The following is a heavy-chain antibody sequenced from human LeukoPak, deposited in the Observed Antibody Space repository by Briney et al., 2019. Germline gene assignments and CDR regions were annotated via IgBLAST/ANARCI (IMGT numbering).Heavy chain of an antibody. J-gene: IGHJ4*02. CDR1: GFTFSSYE. V-gene: IGHV3-48*01. Sequence: GGSLRLSGAASGFTFSSYEMNWVRQAPGKGLEWVSYISSSSSTIYYADSVKGRFTISRDNAKNSLYLQMNSLRAEDTAVYYCAREHAYYDFWSGIDYWGQGTLVTVSS. D-gene: IGHD3-3*01. CDR2: ISSSSSTI. CDR3: AREHAYYDFWSGIDY.